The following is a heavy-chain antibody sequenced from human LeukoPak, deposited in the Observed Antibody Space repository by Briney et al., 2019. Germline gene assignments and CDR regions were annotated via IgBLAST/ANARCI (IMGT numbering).Heavy chain of an antibody. D-gene: IGHD3-3*01. Sequence: SETLSLTCTVSGYSISSGYYWGWIRQPPGKGLEWIGSIYHSGSTYYNPSLKGRVTISVDTSKNQFSLKLSSVTAADTAVYYCARGIDYDFWSGYYWQGSFQFDPWGQGTLVTVSS. V-gene: IGHV4-38-2*02. CDR2: IYHSGST. CDR3: ARGIDYDFWSGYYWQGSFQFDP. CDR1: GYSISSGYY. J-gene: IGHJ5*02.